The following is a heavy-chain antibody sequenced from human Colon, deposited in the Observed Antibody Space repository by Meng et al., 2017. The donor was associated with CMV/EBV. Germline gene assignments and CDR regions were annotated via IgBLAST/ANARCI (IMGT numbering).Heavy chain of an antibody. J-gene: IGHJ4*02. CDR2: IYYSGST. V-gene: IGHV4-39*01. CDR3: ARIAAVGNIGY. Sequence: CTVSGGSIRSSSYYWGWIRQPSGKGLEWIGSIYYSGSTYYNPSLKSRVTISVETSKNQFSLRLSSVTAADTAVYYCARIAAVGNIGYWGQGTLVTVSS. D-gene: IGHD6-13*01. CDR1: GGSIRSSSYY.